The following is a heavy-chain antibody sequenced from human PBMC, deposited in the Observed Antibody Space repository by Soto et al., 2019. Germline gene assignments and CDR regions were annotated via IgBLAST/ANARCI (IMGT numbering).Heavy chain of an antibody. CDR1: GGTFSSYA. D-gene: IGHD3-10*01. CDR3: ARAAYYYGSGSGGMDV. CDR2: IIPIFGTA. J-gene: IGHJ6*02. V-gene: IGHV1-69*13. Sequence: ASVKVSCKASGGTFSSYAISWVRQAPGQGLEWMGGIIPIFGTANYAQKFQGRVTITADESTSTAYMELSSLRSEDTAVYYCARAAYYYGSGSGGMDVWGQGTTVTVSS.